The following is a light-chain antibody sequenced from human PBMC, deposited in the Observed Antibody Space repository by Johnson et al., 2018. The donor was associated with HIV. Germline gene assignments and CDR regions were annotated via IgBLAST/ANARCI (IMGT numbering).Light chain of an antibody. J-gene: IGLJ1*01. V-gene: IGLV1-51*01. CDR1: SSNIGNNY. CDR3: GIWDSGLSAYV. CDR2: DNH. Sequence: QSVLTQPPSMSAAPGQKVTISCSTSSSNIGNNYVSWYQQLPGTAPKLLIYDNHKRPSGIPDRFSGSKSGTSATLGITGLQPGDEADYYCGIWDSGLSAYVFGTGTKVTAL.